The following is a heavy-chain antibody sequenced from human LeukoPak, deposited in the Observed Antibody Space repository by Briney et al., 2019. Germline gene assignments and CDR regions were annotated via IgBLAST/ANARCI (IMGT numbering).Heavy chain of an antibody. CDR1: GFTLGDYA. V-gene: IGHV3-49*03. D-gene: IGHD2-15*01. Sequence: GGSLRLSCTTSGFTLGDYATSWFRQAPGKGLEWVGFIRSKPYGGTTEYAASVKGRFTFSREDSKSIAYLQMNSLKTEDTAVYYCTRAAYCSGGSCYYFDYWGQGTLVTVSS. CDR3: TRAAYCSGGSCYYFDY. J-gene: IGHJ4*02. CDR2: IRSKPYGGTT.